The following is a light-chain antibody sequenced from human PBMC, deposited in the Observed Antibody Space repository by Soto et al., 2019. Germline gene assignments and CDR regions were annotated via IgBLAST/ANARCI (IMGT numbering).Light chain of an antibody. V-gene: IGKV3-11*01. J-gene: IGKJ1*01. CDR3: VQRTTWPWT. CDR1: QSVSSH. CDR2: DAS. Sequence: EIVLTQSPGTLSLSPGERATLSCRASQSVSSHLAWYQQKPGQAPRLLIYDASNRATGIPARFSGSGSGTDFTLTISSLEPVDFAVYHCVQRTTWPWTCGQGSKVEIK.